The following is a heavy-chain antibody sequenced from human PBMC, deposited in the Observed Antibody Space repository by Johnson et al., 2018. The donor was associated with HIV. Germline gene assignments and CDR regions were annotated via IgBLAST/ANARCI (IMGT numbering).Heavy chain of an antibody. CDR1: GFTFSDYY. Sequence: EVQLVESGGGVVQPGRSLRLSCAASGFTFSDYYMSWIRQAPGKGLEWVGRIKAKTDGETTDYAAPVKGRFTISRDDSKNTLYLQMNSLKTEDTAVYYCTTDGGLGSFDIWGQGTMVAVSS. CDR3: TTDGGLGSFDI. V-gene: IGHV3-15*01. D-gene: IGHD7-27*01. J-gene: IGHJ3*02. CDR2: IKAKTDGETT.